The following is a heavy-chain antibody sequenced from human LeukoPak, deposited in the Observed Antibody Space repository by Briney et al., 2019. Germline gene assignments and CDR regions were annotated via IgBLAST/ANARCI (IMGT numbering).Heavy chain of an antibody. V-gene: IGHV4-59*01. J-gene: IGHJ4*02. CDR1: GGSISSYY. Sequence: SETLSLTCTVSGGSISSYYWSWIRQPPGKGLEWIGYIYYSGSTNYNPSLKSRVTISVDTSKNQFSLKLSSVTAADTAVYYCATDSSGYQSYWGQGTLVTVSS. CDR2: IYYSGST. CDR3: ATDSSGYQSY. D-gene: IGHD3-22*01.